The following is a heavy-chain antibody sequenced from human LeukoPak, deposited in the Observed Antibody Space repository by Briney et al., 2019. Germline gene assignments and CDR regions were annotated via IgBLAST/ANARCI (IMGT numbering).Heavy chain of an antibody. D-gene: IGHD2-2*01. CDR1: GGSFSGYY. V-gene: IGHV4-34*01. CDR3: ARVGYCSSTSCYRRKVFDY. CDR2: INHSGST. J-gene: IGHJ4*02. Sequence: SETLSLTCAVYGGSFSGYYWSWIRQPPGKGLKWIGEINHSGSTNYNPSLKSRVTISVDTSKNQFSLKLSSVTAADTAVYYCARVGYCSSTSCYRRKVFDYWGQGTLVTVSS.